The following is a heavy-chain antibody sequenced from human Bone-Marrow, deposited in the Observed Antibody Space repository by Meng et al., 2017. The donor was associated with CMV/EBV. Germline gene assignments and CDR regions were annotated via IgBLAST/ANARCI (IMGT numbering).Heavy chain of an antibody. J-gene: IGHJ4*02. V-gene: IGHV3-23*01. CDR2: ISGSGGIT. Sequence: ADSGLTFSNYDVNWVGQAPGRGLEWVSSISGSGGITYYADSVKGRFTISRDNSKNTLYLQVNSLRAEDTAVYYCAKGRIVGATPPDYWGQGTLVTVSS. CDR1: GLTFSNYD. D-gene: IGHD1-26*01. CDR3: AKGRIVGATPPDY.